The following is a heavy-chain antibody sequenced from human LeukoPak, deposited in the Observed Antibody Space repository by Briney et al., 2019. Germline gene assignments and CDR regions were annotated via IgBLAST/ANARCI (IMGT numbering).Heavy chain of an antibody. J-gene: IGHJ4*02. CDR1: GGTFSSYA. Sequence: SVKVSCKASGGTFSSYAISWVRQAPGQGLEWMGGIIPIFGTANYAQKFQGRVTITADESTSTAYMELRSLRSDDTAVYHCARDTVGSNYYWGQGTLVTVSS. CDR3: ARDTVGSNYY. CDR2: IIPIFGTA. V-gene: IGHV1-69*13. D-gene: IGHD1-26*01.